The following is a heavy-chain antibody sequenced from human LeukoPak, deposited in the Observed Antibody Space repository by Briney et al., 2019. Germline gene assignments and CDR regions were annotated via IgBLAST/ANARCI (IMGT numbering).Heavy chain of an antibody. CDR3: ATTPNTVFGVGGGYYYMDV. D-gene: IGHD3-3*01. CDR1: GGTFSSYA. V-gene: IGHV1-69*04. CDR2: IIPILGIA. J-gene: IGHJ6*03. Sequence: SVKVSCKASGGTFSSYAISWVRQAPGQGLEWMGRIIPILGIANYAQKFQGRVTITADKSTSTAYMELSSLRSEDTAVYYCATTPNTVFGVGGGYYYMDVWGKGTTVTVSS.